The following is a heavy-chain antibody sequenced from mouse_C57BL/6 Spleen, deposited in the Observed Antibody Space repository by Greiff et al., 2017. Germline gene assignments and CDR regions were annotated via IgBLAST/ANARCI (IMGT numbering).Heavy chain of an antibody. D-gene: IGHD2-3*01. CDR3: ARNDGYFDY. V-gene: IGHV1-59*01. CDR1: GYTFTSYW. CDR2: IDPSDSYS. Sequence: QVQLQQPGAELVRPGTSVKLSCKASGYTFTSYWMHWVKQSPGQGLEWIGVIDPSDSYSNYNQKFKGKATLTVDTSSSTAYMQLSSLTSEDSAVDYCARNDGYFDYWGQGTTVTVSS. J-gene: IGHJ2*01.